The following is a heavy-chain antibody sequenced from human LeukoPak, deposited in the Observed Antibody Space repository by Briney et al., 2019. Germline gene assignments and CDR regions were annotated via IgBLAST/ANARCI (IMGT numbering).Heavy chain of an antibody. CDR2: IYYSGST. D-gene: IGHD3-3*01. CDR1: GGSISSSSYY. CDR3: ARFRGDFWSGPHEYYFDY. Sequence: PSETLSLTCTVSGGSISSSSYYWGWIRQPRGKGLEWIGSIYYSGSTYYNPSLKSRVTISVDTSKNQFSLKLSSVTAADTAVYYCARFRGDFWSGPHEYYFDYWGQGTLVTVSS. J-gene: IGHJ4*02. V-gene: IGHV4-39*01.